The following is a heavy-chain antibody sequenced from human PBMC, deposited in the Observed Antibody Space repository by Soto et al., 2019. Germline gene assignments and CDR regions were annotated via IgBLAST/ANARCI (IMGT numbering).Heavy chain of an antibody. CDR2: ISGYSGNA. CDR1: GNIVANYG. Sequence: QVQLVQSGAEVKEPGATVKVSCTASGNIVANYGINWVRQAPGQGLEWMGCISGYSGNAHYSQKFQGRVTVTTDTSTTTAYMELTSLTSDDTALYYCATGGGALDIWGQGTMVTVSS. CDR3: ATGGGALDI. V-gene: IGHV1-18*01. J-gene: IGHJ3*02.